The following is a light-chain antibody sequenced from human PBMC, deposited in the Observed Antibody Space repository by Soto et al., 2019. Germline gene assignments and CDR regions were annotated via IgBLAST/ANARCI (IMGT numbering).Light chain of an antibody. Sequence: AIRMTQSPSSFSASTGDRVTITCRASQGISSYLAWYQQKPGKAPKLLIYAASTLQSGVPSRFSGSGSATDFTLTISCLQSEDFATYYCQQYYSYPFTFGGGTKVEIK. J-gene: IGKJ4*01. CDR3: QQYYSYPFT. CDR1: QGISSY. CDR2: AAS. V-gene: IGKV1-8*01.